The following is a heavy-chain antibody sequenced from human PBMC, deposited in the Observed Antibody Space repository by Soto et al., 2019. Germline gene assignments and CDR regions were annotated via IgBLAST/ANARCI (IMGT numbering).Heavy chain of an antibody. CDR3: SRFYN. J-gene: IGHJ4*02. Sequence: EVQVLESGGGLVQAGGSLRLSCVASGFTFSDYWMSWVRLTPGKGPEWVAHMRPDGSQESYVDSVKGRFTMSRDNAQNSLFLHMSSLRPEDTAIYYCSRFYNWGPGTRVTVSS. CDR1: GFTFSDYW. V-gene: IGHV3-7*01. CDR2: MRPDGSQE.